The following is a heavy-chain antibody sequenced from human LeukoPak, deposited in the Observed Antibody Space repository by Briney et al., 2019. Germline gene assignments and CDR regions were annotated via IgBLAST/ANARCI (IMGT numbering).Heavy chain of an antibody. D-gene: IGHD2/OR15-2a*01. J-gene: IGHJ6*02. CDR1: GGSISSGDYY. Sequence: SETLSLTCTVSGGSISSGDYYWSWIRQPPGKGLEWLGYIYYSGSTYYNPSLKSRVTISVDTSKNQFSLKLSSVTAADTAVYYCAREGIRVNYYYYGMDVWGQGTTVTVSS. CDR2: IYYSGST. V-gene: IGHV4-30-4*01. CDR3: AREGIRVNYYYYGMDV.